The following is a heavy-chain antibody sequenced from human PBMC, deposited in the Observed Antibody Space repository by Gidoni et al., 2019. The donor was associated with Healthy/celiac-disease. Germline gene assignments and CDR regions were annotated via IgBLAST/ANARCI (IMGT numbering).Heavy chain of an antibody. CDR1: GSPYSSYG. J-gene: IGHJ6*02. CDR2: IWYDGSNK. V-gene: IGHV3-33*08. CDR3: ARDLKSPVSGGMDV. Sequence: QVQLVESGGGVVQPGRSLRLPCAASGSPYSSYGMPWVRQAPGNGLEWVAVIWYDGSNKYYADSVKGRFTISRDNSKNTLYLQMNSLRAEDTAVYYCARDLKSPVSGGMDVWGQGTTVTVSS. D-gene: IGHD2-8*01.